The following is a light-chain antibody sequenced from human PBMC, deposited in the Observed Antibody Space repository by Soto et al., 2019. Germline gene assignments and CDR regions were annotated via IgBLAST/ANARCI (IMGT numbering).Light chain of an antibody. Sequence: DIQMTQAPSSLSASVVDSFTITFLASQSIASYVNWYQQKPGKAPKLLILGAVILQSGVPSRFSGSGSGTDFTLTISSLQSEDVATYYCQKYNSAPWTFGQGTKVDIK. CDR3: QKYNSAPWT. CDR2: GAV. J-gene: IGKJ1*01. CDR1: QSIASY. V-gene: IGKV1-39*01.